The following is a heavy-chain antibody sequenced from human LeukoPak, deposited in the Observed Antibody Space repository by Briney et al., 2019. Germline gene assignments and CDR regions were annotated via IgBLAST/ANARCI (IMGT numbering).Heavy chain of an antibody. Sequence: ASVTVSFKTSGYPFTTWEINWVRQAAGQGIEWMGWVHPNSGNTAYAQKFQGRVTMTRDTSISTAYMELSGLRFDDTAVYFCARGPRNDPWGQGTLVTVSS. J-gene: IGHJ5*02. V-gene: IGHV1-8*01. CDR3: ARGPRNDP. CDR1: GYPFTTWE. CDR2: VHPNSGNT. D-gene: IGHD1-14*01.